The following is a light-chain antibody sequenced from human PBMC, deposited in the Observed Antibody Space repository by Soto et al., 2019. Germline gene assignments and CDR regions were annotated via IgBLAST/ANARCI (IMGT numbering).Light chain of an antibody. CDR3: ISYALTAYV. CDR1: SSDVGGYNY. CDR2: EVS. V-gene: IGLV2-8*01. J-gene: IGLJ1*01. Sequence: QSVLTQPPSASGSPGQSVTISCTGTSSDVGGYNYVPWYQQHPGKAPKLIIYEVSKRPSGVPDRFPGSKSGNTASLTVSGLQAEDEADYYCISYALTAYVFGTGTKSPS.